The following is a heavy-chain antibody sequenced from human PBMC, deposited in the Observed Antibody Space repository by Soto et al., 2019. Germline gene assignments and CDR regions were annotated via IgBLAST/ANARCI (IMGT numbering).Heavy chain of an antibody. V-gene: IGHV2-5*02. CDR1: GFSLSTTGVG. CDR3: AHRPWYAFEP. CDR2: IYWDGEK. Sequence: QITLKESGPTLVKPTQTLTLTCTFSGFSLSTTGVGVGWIRQPPGKALGWLALIYWDGEKRYSPSLKSRLTITKDTSKTQVVLTMTNMDPVDTATYYCAHRPWYAFEPWGQGILVTVSS. J-gene: IGHJ5*02. D-gene: IGHD6-13*01.